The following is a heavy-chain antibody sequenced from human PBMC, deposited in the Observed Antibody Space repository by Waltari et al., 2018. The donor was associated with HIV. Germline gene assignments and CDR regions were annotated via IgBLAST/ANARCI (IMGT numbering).Heavy chain of an antibody. V-gene: IGHV5-51*01. CDR3: ATSYYFNMDV. Sequence: EVQLVQSGAEVKKPGASLKISCQGSGYRFNNYWIGWVRQMPGKGLELMGIIYPGDSETRYSPSFQGQVTISVDKSISTAYLQWSSLKASDTAMYFCATSYYFNMDVWGQGTTVTVSS. CDR2: IYPGDSET. CDR1: GYRFNNYW. J-gene: IGHJ6*02.